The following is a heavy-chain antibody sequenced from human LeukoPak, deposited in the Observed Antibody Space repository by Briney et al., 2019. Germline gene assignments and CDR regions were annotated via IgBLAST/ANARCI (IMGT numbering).Heavy chain of an antibody. CDR2: INPSGGST. J-gene: IGHJ3*02. D-gene: IGHD2-15*01. CDR3: ARARIRSAFDI. V-gene: IGHV1-46*01. Sequence: GASVKDSCKASRYTFTSYYMHWVRPAPGQGLERMGIINPSGGSTSYAQKFQGRVTMTRDTSTSTVYMELSSLRSEDTAVYYCARARIRSAFDIWGQGTMVTVSS. CDR1: RYTFTSYY.